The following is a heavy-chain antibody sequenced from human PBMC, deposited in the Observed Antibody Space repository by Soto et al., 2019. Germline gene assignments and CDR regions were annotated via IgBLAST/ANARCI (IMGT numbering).Heavy chain of an antibody. CDR1: GFTFSEYA. J-gene: IGHJ3*02. D-gene: IGHD3-22*01. V-gene: IGHV3-23*01. CDR3: AKDFVSRTGVYDPFDI. Sequence: PGGSLRLSCAASGFTFSEYAMTWVRQAPGKGLEWVSVIGGAGSNIYYADSVEGRFTVSRDDSKNTLYLRMDSLRVEDTAVYYCAKDFVSRTGVYDPFDIWRQGTMVTVS. CDR2: IGGAGSNI.